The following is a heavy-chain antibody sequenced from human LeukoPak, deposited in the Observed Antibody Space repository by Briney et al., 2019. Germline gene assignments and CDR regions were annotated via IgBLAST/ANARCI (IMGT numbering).Heavy chain of an antibody. CDR3: AREGSHDSSGYYSYYFDY. CDR1: GGSISSGGYY. J-gene: IGHJ4*02. CDR2: IYYSGST. D-gene: IGHD3-22*01. V-gene: IGHV4-31*03. Sequence: SETLSLTCTVSGGSISSGGYYWSWIRQHPGKGLEWIGYIYYSGSTHYNPSLKSRVTISVDTSKNQFSLKLSSVTAADTAVYYCAREGSHDSSGYYSYYFDYWGQGTLVTVSS.